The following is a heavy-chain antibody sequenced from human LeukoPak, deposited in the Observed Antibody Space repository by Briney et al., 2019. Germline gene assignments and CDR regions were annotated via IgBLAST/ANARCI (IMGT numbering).Heavy chain of an antibody. CDR2: ISGSGGST. J-gene: IGHJ4*02. D-gene: IGHD6-19*01. CDR1: GFTFSSYA. Sequence: PGGSVRLSCAASGFTFSSYAMSWVRQAPGKGLEWVSTISGSGGSTYYADSVKGRFTISRDKSKNTLYLQMNSLRVEDTAVYYCAKDENPGMAVAGTAADYWGQGTLVTVSS. CDR3: AKDENPGMAVAGTAADY. V-gene: IGHV3-23*01.